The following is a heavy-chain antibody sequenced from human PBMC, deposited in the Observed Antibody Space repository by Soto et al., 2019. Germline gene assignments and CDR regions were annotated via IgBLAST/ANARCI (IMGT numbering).Heavy chain of an antibody. Sequence: SETLSLTCTVSGGSISSYYWSWIRQPPGKGLEWIGYIYYSGSTNYNPSLKSRVTISVDTSKNQFSLKLSSVTAADTAVYYCAISYMTTVTTFDYWGQGTLVTVSS. CDR1: GGSISSYY. D-gene: IGHD4-17*01. CDR3: AISYMTTVTTFDY. V-gene: IGHV4-59*12. J-gene: IGHJ4*02. CDR2: IYYSGST.